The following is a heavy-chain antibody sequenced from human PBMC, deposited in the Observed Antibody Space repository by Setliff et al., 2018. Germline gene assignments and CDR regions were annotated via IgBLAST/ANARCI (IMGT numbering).Heavy chain of an antibody. CDR2: IIPIFGTA. D-gene: IGHD6-19*01. CDR1: GGTFSSYA. V-gene: IGHV1-69*13. CDR3: ARDPWQWLTTFTSAEYFQH. J-gene: IGHJ1*01. Sequence: SVKVSCKASGGTFSSYAISWVRQAPGQGLEWMGGIIPIFGTANYAQKFQGRVTITADESTSTAYMELSSLRSEDSAVYYCARDPWQWLTTFTSAEYFQHWGQGTLVTVSS.